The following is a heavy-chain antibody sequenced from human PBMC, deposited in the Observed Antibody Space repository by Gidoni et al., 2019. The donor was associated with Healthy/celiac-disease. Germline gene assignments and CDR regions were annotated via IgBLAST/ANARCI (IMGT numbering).Heavy chain of an antibody. Sequence: QLQLPESGPGLVTPSETLSLTCTVSGGSISSSSYYWGWIRQPPGKGLGWIGSIYYSGSTYYNPSLKSRVTISGDTSKNQFSLKLSSVTAADTAVYYCARLGDYSNDVFDYWGQGTLVTVSS. D-gene: IGHD4-4*01. CDR3: ARLGDYSNDVFDY. J-gene: IGHJ4*02. V-gene: IGHV4-39*01. CDR2: IYYSGST. CDR1: GGSISSSSYY.